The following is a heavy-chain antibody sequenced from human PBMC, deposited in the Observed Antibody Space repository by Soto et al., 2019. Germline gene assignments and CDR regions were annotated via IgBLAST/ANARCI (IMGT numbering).Heavy chain of an antibody. CDR1: GFTFSSYS. J-gene: IGHJ1*01. CDR3: ARRDPGAYFQH. D-gene: IGHD1-26*01. CDR2: ISSSSSYI. V-gene: IGHV3-21*01. Sequence: GGSLRLSCAASGFTFSSYSMNWVRQAPGKGLEWVSSISSSSSYIYSADSVKGRFTISRDNAKNSLYLQMNSLRAEDTAIYYCARRDPGAYFQHWGQGTLVTVSS.